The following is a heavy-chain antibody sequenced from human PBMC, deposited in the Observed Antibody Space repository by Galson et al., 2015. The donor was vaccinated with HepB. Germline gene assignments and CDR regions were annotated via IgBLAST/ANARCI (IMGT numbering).Heavy chain of an antibody. CDR3: VRYFGWFYFDT. CDR1: GDSVSSNSVA. CDR2: TYYRSKWYS. V-gene: IGHV6-1*01. J-gene: IGHJ4*02. D-gene: IGHD3-9*01. Sequence: CAISGDSVSSNSVAWSWIRQSPLRGLEWLGRTYYRSKWYSDYAVSVRGRITVNSDTSENQFSLQLDSVTPEDTAVYYCVRYFGWFYFDTWGQGTLVTVSS.